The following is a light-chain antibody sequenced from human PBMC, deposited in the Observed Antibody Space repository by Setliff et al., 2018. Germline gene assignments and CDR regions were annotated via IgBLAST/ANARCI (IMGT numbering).Light chain of an antibody. J-gene: IGLJ2*01. Sequence: QSALAQPASVSASPGQSISISCTGTTSDVGAYNFVSWYQQHPGKAPKLLISDVSHRPSGVSHRFSGSKSANTASLTIAGLQPEDESIYYCSSYSTGNTLVLFGGGTKVTVL. CDR3: SSYSTGNTLVL. V-gene: IGLV2-14*03. CDR2: DVS. CDR1: TSDVGAYNF.